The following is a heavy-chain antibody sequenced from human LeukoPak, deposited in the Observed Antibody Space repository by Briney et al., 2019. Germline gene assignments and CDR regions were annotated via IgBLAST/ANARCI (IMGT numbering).Heavy chain of an antibody. CDR2: IYYSGST. V-gene: IGHV4-59*08. Sequence: PSETLSLTCTVSGGSISSYYWSWIRQPPGKGLEWIGYIYYSGSTNYNPSLKSRVTISVDTSKNQFSLKLSSVTAADTAVYYCARQGYGDLSDYWGQGTLVTVSS. CDR3: ARQGYGDLSDY. D-gene: IGHD4-17*01. CDR1: GGSISSYY. J-gene: IGHJ4*02.